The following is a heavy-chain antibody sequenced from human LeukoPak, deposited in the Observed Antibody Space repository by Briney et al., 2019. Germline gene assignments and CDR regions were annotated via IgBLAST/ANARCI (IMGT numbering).Heavy chain of an antibody. Sequence: ASVKVSCKASGGTFSSNAISWVRQAPGQGLEWMGGIIPIFGTANYAQKFQGRVTITTDESTSTAYMELSSLRSEDTAVYYCARSRAVEWPTIFYYFDYWGQGTLVTVSS. D-gene: IGHD3-9*01. J-gene: IGHJ4*02. CDR1: GGTFSSNA. CDR2: IIPIFGTA. CDR3: ARSRAVEWPTIFYYFDY. V-gene: IGHV1-69*05.